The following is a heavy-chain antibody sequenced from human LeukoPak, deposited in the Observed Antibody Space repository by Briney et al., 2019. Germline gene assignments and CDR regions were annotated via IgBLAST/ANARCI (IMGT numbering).Heavy chain of an antibody. J-gene: IGHJ4*02. CDR3: ARDGGGAWFLDY. Sequence: PGGSLRLSCAASGFTFSDNYMSWIRQAPGKGLEWVSYISSSGNTTYNADSVKGRFSITRDNAKNSLYLQMNSLRAEDTAVYYCARDGGGAWFLDYWGQGTLVTVSS. CDR1: GFTFSDNY. CDR2: ISSSGNTT. V-gene: IGHV3-11*04. D-gene: IGHD6-19*01.